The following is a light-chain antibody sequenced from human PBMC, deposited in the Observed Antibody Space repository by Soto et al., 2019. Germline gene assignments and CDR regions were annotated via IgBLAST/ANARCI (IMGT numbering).Light chain of an antibody. V-gene: IGKV1-39*01. CDR3: QQTYSSWIT. J-gene: IGKJ5*01. CDR1: QSISTY. CDR2: SAS. Sequence: DIQMTQSPSSLSASVGDRVTITCRASQSISTYLNWYQQKPGKAPKLLIYSASSFQSAVPSRFSCSGSGTDFTLTISSLQPEDGATYYCQQTYSSWITFGQGTRLYIK.